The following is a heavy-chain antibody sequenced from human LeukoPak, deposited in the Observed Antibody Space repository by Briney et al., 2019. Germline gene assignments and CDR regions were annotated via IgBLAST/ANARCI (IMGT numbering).Heavy chain of an antibody. D-gene: IGHD6-6*01. CDR3: ARHRGLRYSSSIIDY. V-gene: IGHV4-39*01. J-gene: IGHJ4*02. CDR2: IYYSGST. CDR1: GGSISGSIYY. Sequence: PSETLSLTCTVSGGSISGSIYYWVWIRQPPGKGLEWIGTIYYSGSTYYNPSLKSRVTMSVDTSKNQFSLKLSSVTAADTAVYYCARHRGLRYSSSIIDYWGQGTLVTVSS.